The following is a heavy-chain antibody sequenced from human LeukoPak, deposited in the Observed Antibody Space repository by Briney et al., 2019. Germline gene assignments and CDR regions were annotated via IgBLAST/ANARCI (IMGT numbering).Heavy chain of an antibody. CDR2: ISSSSSYI. D-gene: IGHD3-10*01. CDR1: GFTFSSYS. Sequence: GGSLRLSCAASGFTFSSYSMNWVRQTPGKGLEWVSSISSSSSYIYYADSVKGRFTISRDNAKNSLYLQMNSLRAEDTAVYYCARDTSYGEEEADAFDIWGQGTMVTVSS. V-gene: IGHV3-21*01. CDR3: ARDTSYGEEEADAFDI. J-gene: IGHJ3*02.